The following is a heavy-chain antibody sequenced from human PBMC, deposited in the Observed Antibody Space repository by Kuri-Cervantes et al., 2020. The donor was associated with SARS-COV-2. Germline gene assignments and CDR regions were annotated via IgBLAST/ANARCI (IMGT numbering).Heavy chain of an antibody. J-gene: IGHJ6*02. CDR1: GFTFSGST. CDR2: IRSKADSYET. Sequence: GGPLSHFCAASGFTFSGSTLHWARQASGKGLERVGRIRSKADSYETLYGASVKGRYTISRDDLKKTLYLQMNSLRAEDTAVYYCARAVHMDVWGQGTTVTVSS. CDR3: ARAVHMDV. V-gene: IGHV3-73*01. D-gene: IGHD6-19*01.